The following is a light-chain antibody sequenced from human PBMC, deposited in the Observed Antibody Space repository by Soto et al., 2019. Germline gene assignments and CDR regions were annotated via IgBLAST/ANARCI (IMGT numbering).Light chain of an antibody. CDR2: DAA. Sequence: EFVLTQSPATLSLSPGERATLSCRASQSVSSYLFWYQHKHAQPPSLLIYDAATRATGIPARFSGSGSGTDFTLTISRLEPEAFAVYFSQQRSAWPITFGQGTRLDMK. CDR1: QSVSSY. J-gene: IGKJ5*01. V-gene: IGKV3-11*01. CDR3: QQRSAWPIT.